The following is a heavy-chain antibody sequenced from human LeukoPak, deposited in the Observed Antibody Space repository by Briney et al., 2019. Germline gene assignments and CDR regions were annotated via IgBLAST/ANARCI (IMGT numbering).Heavy chain of an antibody. CDR3: ARGYSYGPLYWFDP. J-gene: IGHJ5*02. V-gene: IGHV4-59*01. CDR1: GGSISSYY. CDR2: IYYSGST. Sequence: SETLSLTCTVSGGSISSYYWSWIRQPPGRGLEWIGYIYYSGSTNYNPSLKSRVTISVDTSKNQFSLKLSSVTAADTAVYYCARGYSYGPLYWFDPWGQGTLVTVSS. D-gene: IGHD5-18*01.